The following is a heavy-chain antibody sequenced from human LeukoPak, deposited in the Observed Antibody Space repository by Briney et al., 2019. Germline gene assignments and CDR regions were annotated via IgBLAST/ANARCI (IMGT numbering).Heavy chain of an antibody. CDR3: AKAPHSELLLIDF. D-gene: IGHD1-7*01. CDR2: IYSGGST. CDR1: GFTVSSNY. J-gene: IGHJ4*02. V-gene: IGHV3-53*04. Sequence: GGSLRLSCAASGFTVSSNYMSWVRQAPGKGLEWVSVIYSGGSTYYADSVKGRFTISRHNSKNTLYLQMNSLRAEDTAVYYCAKAPHSELLLIDFWGQGTLVTVSS.